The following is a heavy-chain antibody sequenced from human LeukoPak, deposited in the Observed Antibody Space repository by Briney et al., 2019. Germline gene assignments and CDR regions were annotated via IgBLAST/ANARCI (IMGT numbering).Heavy chain of an antibody. CDR2: ISDSGGST. J-gene: IGHJ6*02. Sequence: GGSLRLSCSASGFPFSSYAMHWVRQAPGKGLEYVSDISDSGGSTYYADSVKGRFTVSRDNSKNTPYLQMSSLRAGDTAVYFCVRGYSFGPYGMDVWGQGTTVTVSS. CDR3: VRGYSFGPYGMDV. D-gene: IGHD2-15*01. CDR1: GFPFSSYA. V-gene: IGHV3-64D*09.